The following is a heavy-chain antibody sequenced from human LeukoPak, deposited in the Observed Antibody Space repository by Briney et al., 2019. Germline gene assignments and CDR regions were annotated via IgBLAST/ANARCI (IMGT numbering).Heavy chain of an antibody. Sequence: SETLSLTCTVSGYSISSGYYWGWIRQPPGKGLEWIGSIYHSGRTFYNPSLKSRVTISVDTSKNQFSLKLSSVTAADTAVYYCARDPLVPWSGYTPPYYMDVWGKGTTVTVSS. J-gene: IGHJ6*03. D-gene: IGHD3-3*01. CDR1: GYSISSGYY. V-gene: IGHV4-38-2*02. CDR2: IYHSGRT. CDR3: ARDPLVPWSGYTPPYYMDV.